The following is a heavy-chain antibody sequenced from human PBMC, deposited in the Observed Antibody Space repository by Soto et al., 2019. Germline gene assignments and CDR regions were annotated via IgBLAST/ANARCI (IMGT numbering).Heavy chain of an antibody. CDR3: ARGGVFFFAAPTNPLDY. CDR1: GYTFTSYD. V-gene: IGHV1-8*01. Sequence: QVQLVQSGAEVKKPGASVKVSCKASGYTFTSYDINWVRQATGQGLEWMGWMNPNSGNTGYAQKFQGRVTESRNASISTAYMVGSSLRSEDTAVYYCARGGVFFFAAPTNPLDYWGQGTLVTVSS. D-gene: IGHD3-10*01. CDR2: MNPNSGNT. J-gene: IGHJ4*02.